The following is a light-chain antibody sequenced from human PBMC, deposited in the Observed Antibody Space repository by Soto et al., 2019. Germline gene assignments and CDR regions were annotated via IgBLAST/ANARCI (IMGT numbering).Light chain of an antibody. J-gene: IGLJ2*01. Sequence: QSALTQPASVSGSPGQSITIFCTGSSSDVGGYNYVSWYQQHPGKAPKLMIYEVRNRPSGVSNRFSGSKSGNTASLTISGLQAEDEADYYCSSYTTSSTVVFGGGTKLTVL. CDR3: SSYTTSSTVV. CDR2: EVR. CDR1: SSDVGGYNY. V-gene: IGLV2-14*01.